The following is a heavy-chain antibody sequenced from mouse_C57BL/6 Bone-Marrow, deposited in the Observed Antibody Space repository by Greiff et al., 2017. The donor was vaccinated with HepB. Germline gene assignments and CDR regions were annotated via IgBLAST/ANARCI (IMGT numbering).Heavy chain of an antibody. Sequence: EVQGVESGGDLVKPGGSLKLSCAASGFTFSSYGMSWVRQTPDKSLEWVATISSGGSYTYYPDSVKGRFTISRDNSKNTLYLKMSSLKSEDTAMYYCARQGYYGSSLYYAMDYWGQGTSVTVSS. V-gene: IGHV5-6*01. D-gene: IGHD1-1*01. CDR3: ARQGYYGSSLYYAMDY. CDR2: ISSGGSYT. CDR1: GFTFSSYG. J-gene: IGHJ4*01.